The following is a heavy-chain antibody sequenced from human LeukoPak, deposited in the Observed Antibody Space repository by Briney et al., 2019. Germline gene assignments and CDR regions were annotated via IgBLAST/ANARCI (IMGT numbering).Heavy chain of an antibody. V-gene: IGHV3-23*01. Sequence: GGSLRLSSAASGFTFSSYAMSWVRQAPGKGLEWVSAISGSGGSTYYADSVKGRFTISRDNSKNMLYLQMNSLRAEDTAVYYCAKEPDYGDYFDYWGQGTLVTVSS. CDR1: GFTFSSYA. J-gene: IGHJ4*02. D-gene: IGHD4-17*01. CDR3: AKEPDYGDYFDY. CDR2: ISGSGGST.